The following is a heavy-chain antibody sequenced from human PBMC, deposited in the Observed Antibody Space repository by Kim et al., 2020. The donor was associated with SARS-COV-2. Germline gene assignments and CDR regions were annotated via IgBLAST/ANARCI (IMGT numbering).Heavy chain of an antibody. V-gene: IGHV3-23*01. CDR3: AKHFGSSGSEFQN. J-gene: IGHJ1*01. D-gene: IGHD3-22*01. CDR1: GFTFSAYA. CDR2: LSGSDGST. Sequence: GSLRLSCAASGFTFSAYAMSWVRQAPGKGLEWVSGLSGSDGSTYYADSVKGRFIISRDNSKNTLHLQMNSLRAEDTAVYYCAKHFGSSGSEFQNWGQGT.